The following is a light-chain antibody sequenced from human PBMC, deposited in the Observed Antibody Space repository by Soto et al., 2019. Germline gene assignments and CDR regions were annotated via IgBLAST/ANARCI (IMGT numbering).Light chain of an antibody. CDR2: AAS. V-gene: IGKV1-39*01. Sequence: DIQMTQSPSSLSASVGDRVTITCRAGQSITNYLNWYQQKPGKAPKLLIYAASNLQSGVPSRFSGSGSGTDCTLTISSLQPEDFATYYCQQSYSSPYTFGQGTKLKIK. CDR1: QSITNY. J-gene: IGKJ2*01. CDR3: QQSYSSPYT.